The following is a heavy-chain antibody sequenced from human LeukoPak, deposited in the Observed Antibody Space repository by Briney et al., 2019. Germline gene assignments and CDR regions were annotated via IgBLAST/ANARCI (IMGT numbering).Heavy chain of an antibody. J-gene: IGHJ6*02. D-gene: IGHD3-22*01. CDR1: GFTFSSYA. CDR2: ISYDGSNK. Sequence: GRSLRLSCAASGFTFSSYAMHWVRQAPGKGLEWVAVISYDGSNKYCADSVKGRFTISRDNSKNTLYLQMNSLRAEDTAVYYCARFRGRDSSGYYYDYYYGMDVWGQGTTVTVSS. V-gene: IGHV3-30-3*01. CDR3: ARFRGRDSSGYYYDYYYGMDV.